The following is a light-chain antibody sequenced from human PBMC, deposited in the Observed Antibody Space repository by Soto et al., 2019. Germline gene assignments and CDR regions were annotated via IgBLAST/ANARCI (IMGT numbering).Light chain of an antibody. CDR2: KAS. J-gene: IGKJ2*01. CDR1: QSISSW. V-gene: IGKV1-5*03. Sequence: DIQMTQSPSTLSASVGDRVTITCRASQSISSWLAWYQQKPGKAPKLLIYKASSLESGVPSRFSGSGSETEFTLTISSLQPDDFATYYCQQYYSYSYSFGQGTKLEIK. CDR3: QQYYSYSYS.